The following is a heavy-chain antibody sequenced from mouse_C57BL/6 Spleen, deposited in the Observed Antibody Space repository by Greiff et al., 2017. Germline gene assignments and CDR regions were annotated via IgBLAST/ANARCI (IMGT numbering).Heavy chain of an antibody. CDR1: GYTFTTYP. Sequence: QVQLQQSGAELVKPGASVTMSCKASGYTFTTYPIEWMKQNHGKSLEWIVNFHPYTDDTKYNATLKGKATLTVKKSSSAVYLRLSRLTSDDSAVYYCAKKGLYVYNDFDYWGQGTTLTVSS. V-gene: IGHV1-47*01. D-gene: IGHD2-2*01. CDR3: AKKGLYVYNDFDY. CDR2: FHPYTDDT. J-gene: IGHJ2*01.